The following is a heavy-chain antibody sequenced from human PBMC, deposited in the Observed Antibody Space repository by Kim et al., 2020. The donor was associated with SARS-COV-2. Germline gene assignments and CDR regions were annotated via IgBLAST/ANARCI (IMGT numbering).Heavy chain of an antibody. CDR3: ARLVYSSRSFDP. D-gene: IGHD6-13*01. CDR1: GFTFSSYS. V-gene: IGHV3-21*01. J-gene: IGHJ5*02. CDR2: ISSSSSYI. Sequence: GSLRLSCAASGFTFSSYSMNWVRQAPGKGLEWVSSISSSSSYIYYADSVKGRFTISRDNAKNSLYLQMNSLRAEDTAVYYCARLVYSSRSFDPWGQGTLVTVSS.